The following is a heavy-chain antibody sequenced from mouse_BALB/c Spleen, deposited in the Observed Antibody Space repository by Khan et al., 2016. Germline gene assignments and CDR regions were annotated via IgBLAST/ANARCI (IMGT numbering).Heavy chain of an antibody. Sequence: QVQLQQSGAELARPGASVKMSCKASGYTFTSYTIHWVKQRPGQGLEWIGYIDPTSGYTNYNQNFKDKATLTADKSSNTAYMQLSSLTSEDSAVCSCGRRSCAATSCGYWGQGTTLTVSS. D-gene: IGHD1-2*01. CDR2: IDPTSGYT. CDR1: GYTFTSYT. V-gene: IGHV1-4*01. J-gene: IGHJ2*01. CDR3: GRRSCAATSCGY.